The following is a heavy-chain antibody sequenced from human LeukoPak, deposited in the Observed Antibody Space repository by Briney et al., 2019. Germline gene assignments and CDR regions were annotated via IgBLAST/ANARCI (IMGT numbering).Heavy chain of an antibody. CDR1: GGTVSSYG. V-gene: IGHV1-18*01. Sequence: GASVKVSCKASGGTVSSYGISWVRQAPGQGLEWMGWISAYNGNTNYAQKLQGRVTMTTDTSTSTAYMELRSLRSDDTAVYYCARAGHSGYYYYYMDVWGKGTTVTVSS. D-gene: IGHD6-19*01. CDR3: ARAGHSGYYYYYMDV. CDR2: ISAYNGNT. J-gene: IGHJ6*03.